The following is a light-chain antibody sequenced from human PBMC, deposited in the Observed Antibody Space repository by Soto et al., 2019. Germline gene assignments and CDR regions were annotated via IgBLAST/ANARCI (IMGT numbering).Light chain of an antibody. V-gene: IGKV3-15*01. CDR2: GAS. Sequence: EIVLTQSPATLSLSPGERATLSCRSNQKVDTYLAWYQQKPGQAPRLLIYGASTRATGIPARFSGSGSGTEFTLTISSLQSEDFAVYYCQQYNNWPFTFGPGTKVDIK. CDR3: QQYNNWPFT. J-gene: IGKJ3*01. CDR1: QKVDTY.